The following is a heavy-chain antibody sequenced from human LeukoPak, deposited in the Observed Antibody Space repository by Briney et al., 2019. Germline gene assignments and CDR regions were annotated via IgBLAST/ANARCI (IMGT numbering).Heavy chain of an antibody. J-gene: IGHJ4*02. CDR3: ATPLFTSGWHYFDY. CDR2: ISDSGPTT. V-gene: IGHV3-23*01. D-gene: IGHD6-19*01. CDR1: GFTFSFSA. Sequence: GGSLRLSCAASGFTFSFSAMSWVRQAPGKGLEWVSTISDSGPTTYYADSGKGRFTISRDNSKSTLYLQMNSLRADDTAVYFCATPLFTSGWHYFDYWGQGTLVTVSS.